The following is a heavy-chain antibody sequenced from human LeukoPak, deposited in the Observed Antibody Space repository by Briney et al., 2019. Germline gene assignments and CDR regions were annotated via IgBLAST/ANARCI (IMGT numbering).Heavy chain of an antibody. CDR2: ISGDGGST. CDR1: GFTFDDYA. V-gene: IGHV3-43*02. Sequence: PGGSLRLSCAASGFTFDDYAMHWVRQAPGTGLEWVYLISGDGGSTYYADSVNGRFTISRDNSKNSLYLQMNSLRTEDTALYYCATQTRSGSYYFYYYYMDVWGKGTTVTVSS. J-gene: IGHJ6*03. D-gene: IGHD1-26*01. CDR3: ATQTRSGSYYFYYYYMDV.